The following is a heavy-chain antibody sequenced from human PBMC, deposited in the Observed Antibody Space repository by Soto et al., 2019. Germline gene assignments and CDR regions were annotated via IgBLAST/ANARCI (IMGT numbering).Heavy chain of an antibody. V-gene: IGHV3-21*01. CDR1: GFTYSTSG. Sequence: VGSLRLSCAASGFTYSTSGMNWVRQAPGKGLEWVSSISPSGDTIYYADSVKGRFTISRDNAKSSLYLQMDSLRAEDTAVYYCARGMGYQVDFDHWGQGTLVTVSS. CDR3: ARGMGYQVDFDH. J-gene: IGHJ4*02. D-gene: IGHD2-15*01. CDR2: ISPSGDTI.